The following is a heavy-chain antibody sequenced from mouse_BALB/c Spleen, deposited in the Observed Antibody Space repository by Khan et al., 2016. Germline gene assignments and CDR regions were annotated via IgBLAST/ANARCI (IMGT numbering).Heavy chain of an antibody. CDR3: ARAPPTWDFDV. CDR2: ISYSGST. V-gene: IGHV3-2*02. J-gene: IGHJ1*01. Sequence: EVQLQESGPGLVKPSQSLSLTCTVTGYSITSDYAWNWIRQFPGNKLEWMGYISYSGSTSYNPSLKSRISITRDTSKNQFFLQLNSVTTEDTATYSCARAPPTWDFDVWGAGTTVTVSS. CDR1: GYSITSDYA.